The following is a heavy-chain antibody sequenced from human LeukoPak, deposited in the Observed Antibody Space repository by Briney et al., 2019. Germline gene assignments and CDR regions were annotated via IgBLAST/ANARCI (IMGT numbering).Heavy chain of an antibody. V-gene: IGHV4-34*01. CDR2: INNSGST. J-gene: IGHJ4*02. Sequence: SSETLSLTSAVYGGSFSGYYWSWIRQPPGQGLGWIGEINNSGSTNYNPSLESRVTISVDTSKNQFSLKLSSVTAADTAVYYCARGVRRAMIVVVIPDYFDYWGQGTLVTVSS. CDR3: ARGVRRAMIVVVIPDYFDY. D-gene: IGHD3-22*01. CDR1: GGSFSGYY.